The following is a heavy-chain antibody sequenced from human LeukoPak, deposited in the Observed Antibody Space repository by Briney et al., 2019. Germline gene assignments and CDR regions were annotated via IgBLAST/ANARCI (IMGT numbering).Heavy chain of an antibody. J-gene: IGHJ4*02. V-gene: IGHV3-30-3*01. Sequence: GGSLRLSCAASGFTFSSYAMHWVRQAPGKGLEWVAVISYDGSNKYYADSVKGRFTISRDNSKNTLYLQMNSLRAEDTAVYYCARDITYYYDSSGYFPCWGQGTLVTVSS. CDR2: ISYDGSNK. CDR3: ARDITYYYDSSGYFPC. CDR1: GFTFSSYA. D-gene: IGHD3-22*01.